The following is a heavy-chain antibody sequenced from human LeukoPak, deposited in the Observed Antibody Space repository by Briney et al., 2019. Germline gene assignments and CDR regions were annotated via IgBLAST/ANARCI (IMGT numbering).Heavy chain of an antibody. CDR2: IYSCGRT. D-gene: IGHD1-26*01. Sequence: GGSLRLSCAASGLTVSSNYMSWVRQAPGKGLGWVSVIYSCGRTYYADSVRGRFTISRDNSKNTLYLQMNSLRAEDTAVYYCARDLVGASHAFDIWGQGTMVTVSS. CDR3: ARDLVGASHAFDI. V-gene: IGHV3-53*01. J-gene: IGHJ3*02. CDR1: GLTVSSNY.